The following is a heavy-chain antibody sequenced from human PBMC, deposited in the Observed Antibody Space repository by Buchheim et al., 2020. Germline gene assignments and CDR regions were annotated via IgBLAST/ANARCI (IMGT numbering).Heavy chain of an antibody. J-gene: IGHJ3*02. Sequence: QVQLVQSGAEVKKPGASVKVSCKASGYTFPSYYMHWVRQAPGQWLEWMGIINPSGGSTSYAQKFQGRVTITRDTSTSTLYMELSSLRSEDTAVYYCARGGYSSRWYESGKDAFDIWGQGT. CDR1: GYTFPSYY. CDR2: INPSGGST. CDR3: ARGGYSSRWYESGKDAFDI. D-gene: IGHD6-13*01. V-gene: IGHV1-46*03.